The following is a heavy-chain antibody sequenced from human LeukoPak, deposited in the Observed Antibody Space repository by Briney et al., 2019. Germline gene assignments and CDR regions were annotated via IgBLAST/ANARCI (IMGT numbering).Heavy chain of an antibody. D-gene: IGHD6-13*01. CDR1: GYTLSELS. V-gene: IGHV1-24*01. CDR3: ARPQPSSWPTNSHDAFDI. J-gene: IGHJ3*02. CDR2: FDPEDGET. Sequence: ASVKVSCKVSGYTLSELSMHWVRQAPGKGLEWMGGFDPEDGETIYAQKFQGRVTMTEDTSTDTAYMELSSLRSEDTAVYYCARPQPSSWPTNSHDAFDIWGQGTMVTVSS.